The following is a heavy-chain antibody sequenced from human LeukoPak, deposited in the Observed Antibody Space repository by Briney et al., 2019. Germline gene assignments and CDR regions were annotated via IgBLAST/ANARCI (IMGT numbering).Heavy chain of an antibody. CDR3: SRGVSAYGLDS. Sequence: PSETLSLTCTVSGGSISPYYWSWIRQPPGKGLEWIGNIYYSGSTNYNPSLKSRVTISVDASKNQFSLKVTSVTAADTAIYYCSRGVSAYGLDSWGQGTLLTVSS. V-gene: IGHV4-59*01. D-gene: IGHD2-8*01. CDR2: IYYSGST. CDR1: GGSISPYY. J-gene: IGHJ4*02.